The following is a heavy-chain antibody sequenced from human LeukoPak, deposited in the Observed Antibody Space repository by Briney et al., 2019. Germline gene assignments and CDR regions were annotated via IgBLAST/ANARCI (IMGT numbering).Heavy chain of an antibody. Sequence: GGSLRLSCAASGFTFSSYAMSWVRQAPGKGLEWVSDISGSGGSTYYADSVKGRFTISRDNSKNTLYLQMNRLRAEDAAVYYCAKRGLAAALFRWGQGTLVTVSS. D-gene: IGHD6-13*01. CDR1: GFTFSSYA. J-gene: IGHJ4*02. CDR2: ISGSGGST. CDR3: AKRGLAAALFR. V-gene: IGHV3-23*01.